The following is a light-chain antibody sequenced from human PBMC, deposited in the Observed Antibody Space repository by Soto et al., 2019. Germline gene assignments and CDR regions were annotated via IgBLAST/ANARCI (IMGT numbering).Light chain of an antibody. CDR3: QSYDSSLSGSGV. CDR2: ADN. J-gene: IGLJ2*01. V-gene: IGLV1-40*01. CDR1: RFNIGAGYA. Sequence: QSVLTQPPSVSGAPGQRVTISCNGSRFNIGAGYAVHWYQQVPGTAPKLLIYADNNRPSGVPDRFSGSKSGTSASLAITGLQAEDEADYYCQSYDSSLSGSGVFGGGTKLTVL.